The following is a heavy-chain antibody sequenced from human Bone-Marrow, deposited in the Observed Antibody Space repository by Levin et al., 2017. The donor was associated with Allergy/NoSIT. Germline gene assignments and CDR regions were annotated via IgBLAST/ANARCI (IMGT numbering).Heavy chain of an antibody. V-gene: IGHV4-34*01. D-gene: IGHD6-13*01. Sequence: SETLSLTCAVYGGSFSGYYWSWIRQPPGKGLEWMGEINHSGSTNYNPSLKSRVTISVDTSKNQFSLKLSSVTAADTAVYYCARGRYSSSWYCCDAFDIWGQGTMVTVSS. CDR2: INHSGST. CDR1: GGSFSGYY. CDR3: ARGRYSSSWYCCDAFDI. J-gene: IGHJ3*02.